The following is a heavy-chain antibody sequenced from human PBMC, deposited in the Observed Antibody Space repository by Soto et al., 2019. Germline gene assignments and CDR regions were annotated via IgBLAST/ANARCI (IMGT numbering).Heavy chain of an antibody. D-gene: IGHD1-26*01. Sequence: VQLVESGGGVVQPGTSLRLSCAASGFLFSRFGMHWVRQAPGKGLEWVAHINQDGSEKYYVDSVKGRFTISRDNAKKSLYLQMNSLRPADTAMYYCSGGVGDAFWGQGTLVTVSS. J-gene: IGHJ4*02. CDR3: SGGVGDAF. CDR1: GFLFSRFG. V-gene: IGHV3-7*04. CDR2: INQDGSEK.